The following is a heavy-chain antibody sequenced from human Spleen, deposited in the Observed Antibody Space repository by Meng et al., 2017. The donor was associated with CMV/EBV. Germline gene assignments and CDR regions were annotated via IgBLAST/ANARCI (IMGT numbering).Heavy chain of an antibody. CDR3: ARDLVAAAVGGGWFDP. V-gene: IGHV4-4*07. D-gene: IGHD6-13*01. CDR1: GCSISSSY. Sequence: QGQGWGPGLGNPSETLSLTCTFSGCSISSSYWSWIRQPAGKGLEWIGRIYPSGSTNYNPSLKSRVTMSVDTSKNQFSLKLSSVTAADTAVYYCARDLVAAAVGGGWFDPWGQGTLVTVSS. CDR2: IYPSGST. J-gene: IGHJ5*02.